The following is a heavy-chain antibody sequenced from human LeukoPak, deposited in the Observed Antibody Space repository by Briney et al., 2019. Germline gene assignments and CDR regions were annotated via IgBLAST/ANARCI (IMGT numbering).Heavy chain of an antibody. CDR2: IYHSGST. CDR1: GYSISSGYY. J-gene: IGHJ4*02. Sequence: SETLSLTCTVSGYSISSGYYWGWIRQPPGKGLEWIGSIYHSGSTYYNPSLKSRVTISVDTSKNQFSLKLSSVTAADTAVYYCARSRSYYGSGSYYNGDFDYWGQGTLVTVSS. D-gene: IGHD3-10*01. CDR3: ARSRSYYGSGSYYNGDFDY. V-gene: IGHV4-38-2*02.